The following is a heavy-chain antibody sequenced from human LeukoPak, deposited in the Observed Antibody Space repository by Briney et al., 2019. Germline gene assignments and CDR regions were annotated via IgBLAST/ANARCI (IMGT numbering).Heavy chain of an antibody. CDR2: INPTDASA. J-gene: IGHJ4*02. CDR3: ARDLKTGSYVHVFDY. V-gene: IGHV1-46*01. CDR1: GYTFTSNY. D-gene: IGHD1-26*01. Sequence: WASVKVSCKASGYTFTSNYMHWVRQAPGRGLEWMGIINPTDASASYAQKFQGRVTMTRDTSTSTVYMEVSSLTSEDTAVYYCARDLKTGSYVHVFDYWGQGTLVTVSS.